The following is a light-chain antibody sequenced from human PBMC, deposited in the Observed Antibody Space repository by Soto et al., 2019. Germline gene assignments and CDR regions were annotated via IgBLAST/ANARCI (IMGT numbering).Light chain of an antibody. Sequence: QSVLTQPPSASGSPGQSVTISCTGTSSDVGGYNFVSGYQQHPGKAPKLLIYEVSKRPSGVTDRFSGSKSDNTASLTVSGLQDEDEAEYYCSSLAGGNNLLFGGGTKLPVL. CDR1: SSDVGGYNF. CDR3: SSLAGGNNLL. J-gene: IGLJ2*01. CDR2: EVS. V-gene: IGLV2-8*01.